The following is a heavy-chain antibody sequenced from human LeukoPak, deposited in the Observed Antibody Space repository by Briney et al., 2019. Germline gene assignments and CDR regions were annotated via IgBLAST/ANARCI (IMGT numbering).Heavy chain of an antibody. D-gene: IGHD6-19*01. J-gene: IGHJ4*02. CDR1: GGTLSSYA. CDR2: IIPIFGTA. V-gene: IGHV1-69*06. CDR3: ASRAGYSSGWYDYFDY. Sequence: SVKVSCKASGGTLSSYAISWVRQAPGQGLEWMGGIIPIFGTANYAQKFQGRVTITADKSTSTAYMELSSLRSEDTAVYYCASRAGYSSGWYDYFDYWGQGTLVTVSS.